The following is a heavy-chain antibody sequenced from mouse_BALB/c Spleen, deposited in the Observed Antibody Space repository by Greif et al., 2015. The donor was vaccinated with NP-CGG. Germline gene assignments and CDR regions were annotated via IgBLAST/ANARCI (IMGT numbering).Heavy chain of an antibody. D-gene: IGHD2-1*01. V-gene: IGHV1S56*01. Sequence: QVQLQQSGPELVKPGASVKMSCKASGYTFTSYYIHWVKQRPGQGLEWIGWIYPGDGSTKYNEKFKGKTTLTADKSSSTAYMLLSSLTSEDSAIYFCARQGNYETWFAYWGQGTLVTVSA. CDR2: IYPGDGST. CDR3: ARQGNYETWFAY. CDR1: GYTFTSYY. J-gene: IGHJ3*01.